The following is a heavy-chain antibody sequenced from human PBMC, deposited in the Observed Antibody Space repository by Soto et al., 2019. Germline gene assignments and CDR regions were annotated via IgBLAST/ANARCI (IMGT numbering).Heavy chain of an antibody. CDR3: AIDGRGTAMGFKAGDWFDP. Sequence: QVQLVQSGAEVKKPGASVKVSCKASGYTFTSYGISWVRQAPGQGLEWMGWISAYNGNTNYAQKLQGRVTMTTDTSTSTAYMALRSLRSDDTAVYYCAIDGRGTAMGFKAGDWFDPWGQGTLVTVSS. D-gene: IGHD5-18*01. V-gene: IGHV1-18*01. J-gene: IGHJ5*02. CDR2: ISAYNGNT. CDR1: GYTFTSYG.